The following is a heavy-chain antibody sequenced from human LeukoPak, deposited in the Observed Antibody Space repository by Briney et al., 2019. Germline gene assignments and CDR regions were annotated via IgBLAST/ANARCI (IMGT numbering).Heavy chain of an antibody. V-gene: IGHV3-23*01. J-gene: IGHJ4*02. Sequence: GGSLRLSCAASGFTFSSYAMSWVRQAPGKGLEWVSAISGSGGSTYYADSVKGRFTVSRDNSKNTLYLQMNSLRAEDTAVYYCAKDYDFWSGFFDYWGQGTLVTVSS. CDR3: AKDYDFWSGFFDY. CDR2: ISGSGGST. D-gene: IGHD3-3*01. CDR1: GFTFSSYA.